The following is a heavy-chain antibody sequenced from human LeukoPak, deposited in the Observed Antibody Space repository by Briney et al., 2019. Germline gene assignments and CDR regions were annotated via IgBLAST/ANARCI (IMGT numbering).Heavy chain of an antibody. CDR1: GGSISSYY. D-gene: IGHD3-10*01. CDR3: ARNRYYYGSGSYGVPNWFDP. CDR2: IYYSGST. Sequence: SETPSLTCTVSGGSISSYYWSWIRQPPGKGLEWIGHIYYSGSTNYNPSLKSRVTISVDTSKNQFSLKLSSVTAADTAMYYCARNRYYYGSGSYGVPNWFDPWGQGTLVTVSS. J-gene: IGHJ5*02. V-gene: IGHV4-59*08.